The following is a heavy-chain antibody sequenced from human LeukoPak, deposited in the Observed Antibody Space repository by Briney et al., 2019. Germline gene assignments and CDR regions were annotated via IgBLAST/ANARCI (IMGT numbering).Heavy chain of an antibody. Sequence: AGGSLRLSCAASGFTFSSYAMSWVRQAPGKGLEWVSAISGSGGSTYYADSVKGRFTISRDNAKNSLFLQMNSLRAEDTAVYYCARPDYGGNSGEYYYYGMDVWGQGTTVTVSS. CDR3: ARPDYGGNSGEYYYYGMDV. V-gene: IGHV3-23*01. CDR2: ISGSGGST. J-gene: IGHJ6*02. CDR1: GFTFSSYA. D-gene: IGHD4-23*01.